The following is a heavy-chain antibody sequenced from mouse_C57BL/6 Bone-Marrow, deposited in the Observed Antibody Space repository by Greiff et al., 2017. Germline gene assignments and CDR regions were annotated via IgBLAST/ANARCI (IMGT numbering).Heavy chain of an antibody. Sequence: EVKLMESGGDLVKPGGSLKLSCAASGFTFSSYGMSWVRPTPDKRLEWVATISSGGSYTYYPDSVKGRFTISRDNAKNTLYLQMSSLKSEDTAMYYCARQGITTVVAPYYFDYWGQGTTLTVSS. CDR3: ARQGITTVVAPYYFDY. D-gene: IGHD1-1*01. CDR2: ISSGGSYT. V-gene: IGHV5-6*01. CDR1: GFTFSSYG. J-gene: IGHJ2*01.